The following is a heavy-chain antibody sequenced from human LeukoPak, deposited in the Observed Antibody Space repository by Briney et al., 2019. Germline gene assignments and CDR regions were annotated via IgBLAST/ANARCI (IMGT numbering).Heavy chain of an antibody. J-gene: IGHJ4*02. Sequence: SETLSLTCTVSGGSISSYYWSWIRQPAGKGLEWIGRIYTSGSTNYNPSLKSRVTISVDTSKNQFSLKLSSVTAADTAVYYCARSTYYYDSGGYYSVDYWGQGTLVTVSS. CDR1: GGSISSYY. D-gene: IGHD3-22*01. V-gene: IGHV4-4*07. CDR3: ARSTYYYDSGGYYSVDY. CDR2: IYTSGST.